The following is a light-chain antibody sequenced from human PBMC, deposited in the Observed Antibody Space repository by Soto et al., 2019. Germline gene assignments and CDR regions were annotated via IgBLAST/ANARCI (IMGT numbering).Light chain of an antibody. CDR1: QSISSW. CDR3: QQYNSYLWT. J-gene: IGKJ1*01. V-gene: IGKV1-5*01. Sequence: DIQMTQSPSTLSASVGDRVTITCRASQSISSWLAWYQQKPGKAPKLLVYDASSLESGVPSRFSGSGSGTEFTLTISSLQPDDFATYYCQQYNSYLWTFGQGTKV. CDR2: DAS.